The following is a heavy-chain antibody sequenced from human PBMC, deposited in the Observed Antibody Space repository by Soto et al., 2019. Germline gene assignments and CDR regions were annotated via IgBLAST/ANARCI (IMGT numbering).Heavy chain of an antibody. V-gene: IGHV3-73*01. J-gene: IGHJ4*02. CDR2: IRSKANNYAT. CDR1: GFTFSGSA. Sequence: GGSLRLSCAASGFTFSGSAMHWVRQASGKGLEWVGRIRSKANNYATAYAASGKGRFTISRDDSKNTAYLQMNSLKTEDTAVYYCTTVVSPNNGGSGTEGCWGQGTLVTVSS. CDR3: TTVVSPNNGGSGTEGC. D-gene: IGHD2-15*01.